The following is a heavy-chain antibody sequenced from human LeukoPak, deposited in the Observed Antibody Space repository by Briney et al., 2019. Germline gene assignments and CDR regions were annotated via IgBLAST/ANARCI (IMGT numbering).Heavy chain of an antibody. D-gene: IGHD6-13*01. Sequence: PGGSLRLSCAASGFTFSSYSMTWVRQAPGKGLEWVSSISSSSSYIYYADSVKGRFTISRDNAKNSLYLQMNSLRAEDTAVYYCAKGSGSGWYGWFAPWGQGTLVTVSS. V-gene: IGHV3-21*04. CDR2: ISSSSSYI. CDR3: AKGSGSGWYGWFAP. J-gene: IGHJ5*02. CDR1: GFTFSSYS.